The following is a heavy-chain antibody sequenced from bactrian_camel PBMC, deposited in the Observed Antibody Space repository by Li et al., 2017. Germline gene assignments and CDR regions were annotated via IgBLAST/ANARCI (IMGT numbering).Heavy chain of an antibody. CDR1: GFTFSSSW. Sequence: HVQLVESGGGLAQPGGSLRLSCAASGFTFSSSWMYWVRSAPEKGLQWVSTVNDAGDITNYSGSAQGRFTVSRDNAKNTVTLQMNSLKPEDTANYYCATEGPPCGTRQWEPGTQVTVS. CDR2: VNDAGDIT. V-gene: IGHV3S1*01. J-gene: IGHJ4*01. D-gene: IGHD2*01.